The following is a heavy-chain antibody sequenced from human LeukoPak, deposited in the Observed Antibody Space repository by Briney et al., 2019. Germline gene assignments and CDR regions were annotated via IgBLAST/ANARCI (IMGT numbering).Heavy chain of an antibody. V-gene: IGHV3-20*04. CDR2: INWNGGSI. Sequence: GGSLRLSCAASGFTFDDCGMSWVRQPPGKGLEWVSGINWNGGSIGYADSVKGRFTISRDNAKNSLFLQMNSLRAEDTALYFCARVGIYGDYNRYFDSWGQGTLVTVSS. CDR1: GFTFDDCG. CDR3: ARVGIYGDYNRYFDS. J-gene: IGHJ4*02. D-gene: IGHD4-17*01.